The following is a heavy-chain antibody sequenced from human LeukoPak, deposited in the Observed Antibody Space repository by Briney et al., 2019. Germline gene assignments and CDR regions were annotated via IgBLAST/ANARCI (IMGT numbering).Heavy chain of an antibody. CDR2: IRYDGSNK. D-gene: IGHD2-21*01. CDR3: AKGTPTLAYCGGDCPWAFDI. V-gene: IGHV3-30*02. J-gene: IGHJ3*02. Sequence: PGGSLGLSCAASGFTFSSYGMHWVRQAPGKGLEWVAFIRYDGSNKYYADSVKGRFTISRDNSKNTLYLQMNSLRAEDTAVYYCAKGTPTLAYCGGDCPWAFDIWGQGTMVTVSS. CDR1: GFTFSSYG.